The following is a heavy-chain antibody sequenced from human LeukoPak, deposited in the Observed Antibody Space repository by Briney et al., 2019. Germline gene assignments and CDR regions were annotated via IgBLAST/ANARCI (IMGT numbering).Heavy chain of an antibody. CDR3: AREVEGIDY. CDR1: GFTFSSYE. D-gene: IGHD2-15*01. V-gene: IGHV3-48*03. CDR2: ISSSGSTI. J-gene: IGHJ4*02. Sequence: GGSLTLSCAASGFTFSSYEMNWVRQAPGKGLEWVSYISSSGSTIYYADSVKGRFTISRDNAKNSLYLQINSLRAEDTAVYYCAREVEGIDYWGQGTLVTVSS.